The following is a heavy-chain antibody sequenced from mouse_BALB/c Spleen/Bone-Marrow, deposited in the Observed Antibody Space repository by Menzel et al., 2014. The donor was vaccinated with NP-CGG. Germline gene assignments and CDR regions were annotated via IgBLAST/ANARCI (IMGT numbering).Heavy chain of an antibody. V-gene: IGHV3-2*02. J-gene: IGHJ3*01. Sequence: VQLKESGPGLVKPSQSLFLTCTVTGYSITSDCAWNWIRQFPGNKLEWMGYISYSGSTSYNPSLKSRISITRDTSKNQFFLQLNSVTTEDTATYYCASPSWFAYWGQGTLVTVSA. CDR1: GYSITSDCA. CDR3: ASPSWFAY. CDR2: ISYSGST.